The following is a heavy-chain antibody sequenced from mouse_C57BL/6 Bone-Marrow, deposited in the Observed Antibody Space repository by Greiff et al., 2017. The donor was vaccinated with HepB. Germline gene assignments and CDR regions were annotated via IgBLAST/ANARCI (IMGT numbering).Heavy chain of an antibody. J-gene: IGHJ2*01. Sequence: VHVKQSGTVLARPGASVKMSCKTSGYTFTSYWMHWVKQRPGQGLEWIGAIYPGNSDTSYNQKFKGKAKLTAVTSASTAYMELSSLTNEDSAVYYCTGDYYGSSPHYFDYWGQGTTLTVSS. V-gene: IGHV1-5*01. CDR2: IYPGNSDT. CDR3: TGDYYGSSPHYFDY. CDR1: GYTFTSYW. D-gene: IGHD1-1*01.